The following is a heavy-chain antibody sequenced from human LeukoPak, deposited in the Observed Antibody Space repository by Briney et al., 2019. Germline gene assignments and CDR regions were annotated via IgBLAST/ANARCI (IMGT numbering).Heavy chain of an antibody. Sequence: GGSLRLSCAASGFTVSNKYMSWVRQAPGRGLAWVSVIYSGGSTYYADSVKGRFSISRDKSKNTLYLQMNSLRAEDTALYYCAREMYCSGGSCYGDAFDIWGQGTMVTVSS. D-gene: IGHD2-15*01. V-gene: IGHV3-66*01. CDR3: AREMYCSGGSCYGDAFDI. CDR2: IYSGGST. CDR1: GFTVSNKY. J-gene: IGHJ3*02.